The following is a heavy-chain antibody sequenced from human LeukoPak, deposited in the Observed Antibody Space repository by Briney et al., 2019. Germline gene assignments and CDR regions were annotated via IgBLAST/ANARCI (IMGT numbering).Heavy chain of an antibody. CDR2: TSYSGST. D-gene: IGHD3-10*01. Sequence: SETLSLTCTVSGDSISSSSYYWDWIRQPPGKGLEWIGSTSYSGSTYYNPSLKSRVTISVDTSKNQFSLKLSSVTAADTAVYYCAREGSARGVIIYDTFDYWGQGTLVTVSS. CDR3: AREGSARGVIIYDTFDY. V-gene: IGHV4-39*02. J-gene: IGHJ4*02. CDR1: GDSISSSSYY.